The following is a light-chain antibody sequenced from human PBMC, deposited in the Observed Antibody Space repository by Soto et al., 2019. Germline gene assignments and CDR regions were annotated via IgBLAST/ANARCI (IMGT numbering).Light chain of an antibody. CDR3: CSYAGSSSFV. CDR2: TDT. V-gene: IGLV2-11*01. Sequence: QSALTQPRSVSGSPGQTVTISCTGTSSDVGGYNYVSWYQQHPGKAPKLMFYTDTKLPSGVPDRFSGSKSANTPSLTISGLQADDDADYYCCSYAGSSSFVFGTGTKLTVL. CDR1: SSDVGGYNY. J-gene: IGLJ1*01.